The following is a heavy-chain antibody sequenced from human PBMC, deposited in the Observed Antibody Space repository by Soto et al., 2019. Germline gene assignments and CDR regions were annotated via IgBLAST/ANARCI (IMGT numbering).Heavy chain of an antibody. D-gene: IGHD3-22*01. J-gene: IGHJ4*02. V-gene: IGHV1-2*04. Sequence: ASVKVSCKASGYTFTGYYMHWVRQAPGQGLEWMGWINPNSGGTNYAQKFQGWVSMTRDTSISTAYMELGRLRSDDTAVYYCAREEANYYDSSGYSFDYWGQGTLVTVSS. CDR1: GYTFTGYY. CDR3: AREEANYYDSSGYSFDY. CDR2: INPNSGGT.